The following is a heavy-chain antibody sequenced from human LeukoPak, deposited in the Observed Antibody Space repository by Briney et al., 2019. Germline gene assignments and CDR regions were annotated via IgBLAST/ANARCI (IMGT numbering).Heavy chain of an antibody. D-gene: IGHD2-2*01. V-gene: IGHV3-23*01. Sequence: GGSLRLSCAASGFTFSSYAMSWVRQAPGKGLEWVSAISGSGGSTYYADSVKGRFTISRGNSKNTLYLQMNSLRAEDTAVYYCVTGGYCSSTSCFPFDYWGQGTLVTVSS. CDR2: ISGSGGST. J-gene: IGHJ4*02. CDR1: GFTFSSYA. CDR3: VTGGYCSSTSCFPFDY.